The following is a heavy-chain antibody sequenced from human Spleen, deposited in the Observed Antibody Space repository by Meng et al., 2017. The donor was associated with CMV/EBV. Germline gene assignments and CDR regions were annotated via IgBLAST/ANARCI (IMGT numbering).Heavy chain of an antibody. D-gene: IGHD6-13*01. CDR1: GFTVNGNY. Sequence: GESLKISCAASGFTVNGNYFSWVRQAPGKGLEWVSVLYSNGDTYYADAVKGRFTISRDNSRNTLYLQMNTLTAADTAVYFCARDSIGAPVDYWVQGTLVTVSS. V-gene: IGHV3-66*01. CDR2: LYSNGDT. CDR3: ARDSIGAPVDY. J-gene: IGHJ4*02.